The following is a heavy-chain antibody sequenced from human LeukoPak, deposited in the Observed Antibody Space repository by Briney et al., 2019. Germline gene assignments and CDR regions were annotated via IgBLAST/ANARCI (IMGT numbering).Heavy chain of an antibody. CDR2: IRSKAYGGTT. CDR1: GFTFGDYA. V-gene: IGHV3-49*04. Sequence: GGSLRLSCTASGFTFGDYAMSWVRQAPGKGLEWVGFIRSKAYGGTTEYAASVKGRFTISRGDSKSIAYLQMNSLNTEDTAVYYCTISNSWYSEYFQHWGQGTLVTVSS. D-gene: IGHD6-13*01. CDR3: TISNSWYSEYFQH. J-gene: IGHJ1*01.